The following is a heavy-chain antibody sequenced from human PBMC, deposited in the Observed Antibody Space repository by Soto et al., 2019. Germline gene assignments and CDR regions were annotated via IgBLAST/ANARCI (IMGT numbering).Heavy chain of an antibody. CDR1: GFTFSSYG. D-gene: IGHD3-10*01. CDR3: ARGSPHYYVSGSYRTIFDN. CDR2: ISYDGSNK. Sequence: GGSLRLSCAASGFTFSSYGMHWVRQAPGKGLEWVAVISYDGSNKYYADSVKGRFTISRDDSKNSLYLQMNSLKTEDTAVYYSARGSPHYYVSGSYRTIFDNWGQGTLVTVSS. J-gene: IGHJ4*02. V-gene: IGHV3-30*03.